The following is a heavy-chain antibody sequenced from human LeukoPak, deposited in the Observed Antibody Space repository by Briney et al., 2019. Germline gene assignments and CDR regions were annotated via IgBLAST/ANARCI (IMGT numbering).Heavy chain of an antibody. V-gene: IGHV3-30-3*01. D-gene: IGHD6-13*01. Sequence: GGSQRLSCAASGFTFSSYAMHWVRQAPGKGLEWVAVISYDGSNKYYADSVKGRFTISRDNSKNTLYLQMNSLRAEDTAVYYCARDQEQQLTTGGMDVWGQGTTVTVSS. CDR1: GFTFSSYA. J-gene: IGHJ6*02. CDR3: ARDQEQQLTTGGMDV. CDR2: ISYDGSNK.